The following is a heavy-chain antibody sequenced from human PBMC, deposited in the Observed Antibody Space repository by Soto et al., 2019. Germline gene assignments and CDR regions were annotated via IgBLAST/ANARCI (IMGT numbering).Heavy chain of an antibody. J-gene: IGHJ2*01. CDR3: ARKGSTAAAVPNWYFDL. Sequence: EVQLVESGGGLVQPGGSLRLSCAASGFTVSSNYMSWVRQAPGKGLEWVSVIYSGGSTYYADSVKGRFTISRHNSKNTLYLQMNSLRAEDTAVYYCARKGSTAAAVPNWYFDLWGRGTLVTVSS. V-gene: IGHV3-53*04. CDR2: IYSGGST. D-gene: IGHD6-13*01. CDR1: GFTVSSNY.